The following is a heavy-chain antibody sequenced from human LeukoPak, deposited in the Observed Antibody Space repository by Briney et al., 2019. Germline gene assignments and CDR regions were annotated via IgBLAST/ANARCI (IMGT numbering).Heavy chain of an antibody. V-gene: IGHV4-39*01. D-gene: IGHD1-26*01. CDR1: GGSISSSSYY. J-gene: IGHJ4*02. CDR2: ISYSGNT. CDR3: ARRLLVGAKGSYDY. Sequence: SETLSLTCTVSGGSISSSSYYWGWIRQPPGKGLEWLGSISYSGNTYYNPSLKSRVTISVDTSKNQFSLKLSSVTAADTAVYYCARRLLVGAKGSYDYWGQGTLVTVSS.